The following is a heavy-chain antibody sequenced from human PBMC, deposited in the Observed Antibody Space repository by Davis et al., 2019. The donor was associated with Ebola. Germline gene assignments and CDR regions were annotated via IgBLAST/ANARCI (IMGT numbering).Heavy chain of an antibody. CDR2: INRDGSFT. Sequence: GGSLRLSCAASGFTFSSYWMHWVRQAPGKGLVWVSRINRDGSFTSYADSVKGRFTISRDNAKNTLYLQMNSLRAEDTALYYCARSTGQPDYWGPGSLVTVSS. CDR3: ARSTGQPDY. CDR1: GFTFSSYW. D-gene: IGHD1-14*01. J-gene: IGHJ4*02. V-gene: IGHV3-74*01.